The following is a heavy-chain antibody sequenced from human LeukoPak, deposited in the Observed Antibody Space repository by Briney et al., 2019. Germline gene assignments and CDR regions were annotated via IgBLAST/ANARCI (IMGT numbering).Heavy chain of an antibody. V-gene: IGHV1-18*01. D-gene: IGHD3-10*01. CDR1: GYTFTSYG. Sequence: ASVKVSCKASGYTFTSYGISWVRQAPGQGMEWVGCISAYSGHRNYAQKVQGRVTVPTDTSTSTAYMELRSLRSDDTAVYYCARDDGSGWNLDYWGQGTLVTVSS. CDR2: ISAYSGHR. J-gene: IGHJ4*02. CDR3: ARDDGSGWNLDY.